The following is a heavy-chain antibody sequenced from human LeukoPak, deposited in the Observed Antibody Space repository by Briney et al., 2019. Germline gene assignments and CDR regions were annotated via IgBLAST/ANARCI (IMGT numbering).Heavy chain of an antibody. Sequence: ASVKVSCKASGYTFTSYDINWVRQATGQGLEWMGWMNPNSGNTGYAQKFQGRVTMTRNTSISTAYMELSSLRSEDTAVYYCARVSGSYFGGEKTYYFDYWGQGTLVTVSS. D-gene: IGHD1-26*01. CDR1: GYTFTSYD. V-gene: IGHV1-8*01. J-gene: IGHJ4*02. CDR3: ARVSGSYFGGEKTYYFDY. CDR2: MNPNSGNT.